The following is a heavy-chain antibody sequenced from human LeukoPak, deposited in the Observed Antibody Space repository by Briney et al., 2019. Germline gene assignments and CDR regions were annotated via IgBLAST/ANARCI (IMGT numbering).Heavy chain of an antibody. CDR3: ANANTNKYSSSSLYFGA. D-gene: IGHD6-6*01. CDR1: GGSFSGYY. J-gene: IGHJ5*02. Sequence: SETLSLTCAVYGGSFSGYYWSWIRQPPGKGLEWIGEINHSGSTNYNPSLKSRGTIPVDTSKNQFSLKLHSVTAADTAVYSCANANTNKYSSSSLYFGAWGQGTLVTVSS. V-gene: IGHV4-34*01. CDR2: INHSGST.